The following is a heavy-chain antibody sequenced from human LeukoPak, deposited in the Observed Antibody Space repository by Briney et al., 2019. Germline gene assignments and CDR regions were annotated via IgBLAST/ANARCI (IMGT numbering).Heavy chain of an antibody. CDR1: GYTFTSYD. CDR3: ARGSRGRYKWLVRGGNFDY. D-gene: IGHD6-19*01. J-gene: IGHJ4*02. V-gene: IGHV1-8*01. CDR2: MNPNSGNT. Sequence: ASVKVSCKASGYTFTSYDINWVRQATGQGLEWMGWMNPNSGNTGYAQKFQGRVTMTRNTSISTAYMELSSLRSEDTAVYYCARGSRGRYKWLVRGGNFDYWGQGTLVTVSS.